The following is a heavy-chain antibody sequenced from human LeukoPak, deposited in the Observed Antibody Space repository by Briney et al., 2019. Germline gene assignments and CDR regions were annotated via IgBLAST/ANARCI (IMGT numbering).Heavy chain of an antibody. CDR3: AKGGDANWFDF. J-gene: IGHJ5*01. CDR1: GFTFSDYY. V-gene: IGHV3-11*01. CDR2: ITSSDSSK. Sequence: GGSLRLSCAASGFTFSDYYMSWIRQAPGKGLEWISYITSSDSSKYYADSVKGRFTISRDNAKNSLSLQINSLRAEDTAVYYCAKGGDANWFDFWGQGTLVTVSS.